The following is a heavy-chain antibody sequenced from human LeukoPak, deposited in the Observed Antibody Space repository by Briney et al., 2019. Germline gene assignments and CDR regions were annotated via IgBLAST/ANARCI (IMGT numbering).Heavy chain of an antibody. D-gene: IGHD3-10*01. CDR2: VSSRGAT. CDR3: ARDEGNYYGMAFDF. CDR1: GPSISRDY. Sequence: SETLSLTCTVSGPSISRDYWNWIRQSPEKGLEWIGYVSSRGATNYNPSLRSRVTISGDTSKNQFSLRLPSVDDTDTAMYFCARDEGNYYGMAFDFWGQGILVTVSS. J-gene: IGHJ4*02. V-gene: IGHV4-59*01.